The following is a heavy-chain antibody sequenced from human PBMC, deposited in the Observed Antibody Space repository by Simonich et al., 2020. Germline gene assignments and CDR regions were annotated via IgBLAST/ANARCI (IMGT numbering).Heavy chain of an antibody. CDR2: LIPILGIA. V-gene: IGHV1-69*09. Sequence: QVQLVQSGAEVKKPGSSVKVSCKASGGTFSSYAISWVRQAPGQGLEWRGGLIPILGIANYEQKFQGRGTITADKSTSTAYMELSSLRSEDTAVYYCARTNTMRELDTMVRGVDYFDYWGQGTLVTVSS. CDR3: ARTNTMRELDTMVRGVDYFDY. J-gene: IGHJ4*02. D-gene: IGHD3-10*01. CDR1: GGTFSSYA.